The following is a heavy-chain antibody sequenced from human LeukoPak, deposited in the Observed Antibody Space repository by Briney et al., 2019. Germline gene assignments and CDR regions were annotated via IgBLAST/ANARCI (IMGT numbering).Heavy chain of an antibody. CDR3: ARAYYYGSGSYAY. CDR1: GGTFSSYA. Sequence: SVKVSCKASGGTFSSYAISWVRQAPGQGLEWMGGIIPIFGTANYAQKFQGRVTITTDESTSTAYMELSSLRSEDTAVYYCARAYYYGSGSYAYWGQGTLVTVSS. D-gene: IGHD3-10*01. CDR2: IIPIFGTA. J-gene: IGHJ4*02. V-gene: IGHV1-69*05.